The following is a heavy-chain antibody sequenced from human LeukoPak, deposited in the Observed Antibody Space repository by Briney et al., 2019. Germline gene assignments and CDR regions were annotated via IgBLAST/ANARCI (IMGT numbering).Heavy chain of an antibody. V-gene: IGHV4-39*07. D-gene: IGHD6-19*01. CDR3: ARDARQWLVRGQGCAFDI. Sequence: SETLSLTCTVSGGSISSYYWGWIRQPPGKGLEWIGSIYYSGSTYYNPSLKSRVTISVDTSKNQFSLKLSSVTAADTAVYYCARDARQWLVRGQGCAFDIWGQGTMVTVSS. J-gene: IGHJ3*02. CDR1: GGSISSYY. CDR2: IYYSGST.